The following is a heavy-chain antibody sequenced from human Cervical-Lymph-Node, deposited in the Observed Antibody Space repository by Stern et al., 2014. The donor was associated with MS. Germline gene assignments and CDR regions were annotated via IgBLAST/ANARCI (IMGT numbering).Heavy chain of an antibody. V-gene: IGHV3-9*01. Sequence: EVQLVESGGGLVQPGRSLRLSCAASGFTFDDYAMHWVRQAPGEGLEWVSGISGNGGKTDYADSVKGRFTISRDNAKNSLYLQMDSLRAEDTALYYCAKDMRGGSSYAMDVWGQGTTVFVSS. CDR3: AKDMRGGSSYAMDV. D-gene: IGHD6-6*01. CDR1: GFTFDDYA. CDR2: ISGNGGKT. J-gene: IGHJ6*02.